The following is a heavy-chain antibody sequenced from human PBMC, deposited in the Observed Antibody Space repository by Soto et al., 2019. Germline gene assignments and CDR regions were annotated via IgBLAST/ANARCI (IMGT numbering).Heavy chain of an antibody. CDR1: GFTVSSNY. CDR3: ARRDDETDY. V-gene: IGHV3-53*01. D-gene: IGHD3-16*01. J-gene: IGHJ4*02. CDR2: IYSGGST. Sequence: GGSLRLSSAASGFTVSSNYMSWVRQAPGKGLEWVSVIYSGGSTYYADSVKGRFTISRDNSKNTLYLQMSSLRAEDTAVYYCARRDDETDYWGQGTLVTVSS.